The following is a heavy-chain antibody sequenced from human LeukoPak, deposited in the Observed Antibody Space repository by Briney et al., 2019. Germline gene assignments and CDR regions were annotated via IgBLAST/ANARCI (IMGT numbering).Heavy chain of an antibody. CDR3: ASPTPSYCSSTSCSDEAFDV. Sequence: ASVKVSCKASGYTFTDYAMHWVRQAPGQRLEWMGWINAGNGNTKYSQKFQGRVTITRDTSASTAYMELSSLRSEDTAVYYCASPTPSYCSSTSCSDEAFDVWGQGTMVTVSS. D-gene: IGHD2-2*01. J-gene: IGHJ3*01. CDR2: INAGNGNT. V-gene: IGHV1-3*01. CDR1: GYTFTDYA.